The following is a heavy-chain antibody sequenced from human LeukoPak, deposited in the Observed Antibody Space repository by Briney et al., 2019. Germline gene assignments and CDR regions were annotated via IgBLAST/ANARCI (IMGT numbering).Heavy chain of an antibody. V-gene: IGHV3-23*01. J-gene: IGHJ6*03. CDR1: GFLLRTYG. D-gene: IGHD3-3*01. Sequence: QSGGSLRLSCAASGFLLRTYGMSWVRQAPGKGLEWVSGTPSGGDNTYYADSVKGRFTISRDNSENTLYLQINNLRAEDTAVYYCAKDSQYYDFWSRYNHYSYHYMDVWGKGTTVIVSS. CDR2: TPSGGDNT. CDR3: AKDSQYYDFWSRYNHYSYHYMDV.